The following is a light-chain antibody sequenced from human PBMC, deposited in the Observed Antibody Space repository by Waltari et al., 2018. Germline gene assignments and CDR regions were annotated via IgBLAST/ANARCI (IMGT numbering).Light chain of an antibody. Sequence: QSVLTQPPSVSGAPGQRVTIACTGRGSNIGAGNDVPWYQQVPRAAPKLLIYGSSSRPLGVPDRFFGSTSGTSASLAIIGLQAEDEADYYCQSYDITLRVVFGGGTKLTVL. J-gene: IGLJ3*02. V-gene: IGLV1-40*01. CDR2: GSS. CDR3: QSYDITLRVV. CDR1: GSNIGAGND.